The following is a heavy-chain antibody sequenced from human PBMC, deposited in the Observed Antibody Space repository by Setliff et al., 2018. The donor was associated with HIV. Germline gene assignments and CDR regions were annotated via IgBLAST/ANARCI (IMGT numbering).Heavy chain of an antibody. J-gene: IGHJ3*02. CDR2: IYYSGST. Sequence: SETLSLTCTVSGGSISIISYYWGWIRQPPGKGLEYIGSIYYSGSTYYNPSLKSRVTISVDKSKNQFSLKLTSVTAADTAVYYCARVGDFYDSSGYYSVLDAFDIWGQGTMVTVSS. D-gene: IGHD3-22*01. V-gene: IGHV4-39*07. CDR1: GGSISIISYY. CDR3: ARVGDFYDSSGYYSVLDAFDI.